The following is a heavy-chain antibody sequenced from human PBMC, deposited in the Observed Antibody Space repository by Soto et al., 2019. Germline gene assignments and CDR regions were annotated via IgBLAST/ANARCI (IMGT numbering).Heavy chain of an antibody. CDR3: ARAPITMVRGVILGYFDY. CDR2: ISYDGSNK. D-gene: IGHD3-10*01. J-gene: IGHJ4*02. Sequence: TGGSLRLSCAASGFTFSSYAMHWVRQAPGKGLAWVAVISYDGSNKYYADSVKGRFTISRDNSKNTLYLQMNSLRAEDTAVYYCARAPITMVRGVILGYFDYWGQGTLVTVYS. CDR1: GFTFSSYA. V-gene: IGHV3-30-3*01.